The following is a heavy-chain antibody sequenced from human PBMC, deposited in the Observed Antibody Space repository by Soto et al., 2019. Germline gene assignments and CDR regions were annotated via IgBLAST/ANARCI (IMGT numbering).Heavy chain of an antibody. Sequence: QVQLQQWGAGLLKPSETLSLTCAVYGGSVNSGNYYWSWIRQPPGKGLEWIGEMSHSGGTHFNPSLKSRVTIAVDTSKNQLSLEMSSVTAADTAVYYCARVERGTTTTVVDAFDIWGPGTLVTVSS. J-gene: IGHJ3*02. CDR2: MSHSGGT. CDR3: ARVERGTTTTVVDAFDI. CDR1: GGSVNSGNYY. D-gene: IGHD4-4*01. V-gene: IGHV4-34*01.